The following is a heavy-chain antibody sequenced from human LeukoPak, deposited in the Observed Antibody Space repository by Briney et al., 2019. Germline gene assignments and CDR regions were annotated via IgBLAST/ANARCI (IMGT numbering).Heavy chain of an antibody. CDR3: ARHLSGITGYTYGRGIDY. D-gene: IGHD5-18*01. Sequence: GGSLRLSCAVSGFTFSSYEMNWVRQAPGKGLEWVSYISSSGSTIYYADSVKGRFTISRDNAKKSLYLQMNSLGAEDTAVYYCARHLSGITGYTYGRGIDYWGQGTLLTVSS. CDR2: ISSSGSTI. V-gene: IGHV3-48*03. J-gene: IGHJ4*02. CDR1: GFTFSSYE.